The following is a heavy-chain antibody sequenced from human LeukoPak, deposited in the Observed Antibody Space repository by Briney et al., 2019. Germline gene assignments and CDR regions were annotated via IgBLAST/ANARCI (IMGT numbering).Heavy chain of an antibody. CDR1: GFTFSSYS. Sequence: GGSLRLSYAAPGFTFSSYSMNWVRQAPGKGLEWVSSISSSSSYIYYADSVKGRFTISRDNAKNSLYLQMNSLRAEDTAVYYCAREVAARRYFDYWGQGTLVTVSS. V-gene: IGHV3-21*01. CDR3: AREVAARRYFDY. J-gene: IGHJ4*02. CDR2: ISSSSSYI. D-gene: IGHD6-6*01.